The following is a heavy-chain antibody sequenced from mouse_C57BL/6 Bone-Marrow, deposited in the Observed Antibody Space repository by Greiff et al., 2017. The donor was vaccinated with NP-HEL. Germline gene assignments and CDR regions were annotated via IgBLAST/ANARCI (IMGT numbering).Heavy chain of an antibody. CDR2: IHPNSGST. J-gene: IGHJ1*03. CDR3: ARISFITTVASGYFDV. V-gene: IGHV1-64*01. CDR1: GYTFTSYW. D-gene: IGHD1-1*01. Sequence: QVQLQQPGAELVKPGASVKLSCKASGYTFTSYWMHWVKQRPGQGLEWIGMIHPNSGSTNYNEKFKSKATLTVDKSSSTAYMQLSSLTSEDSAVYYCARISFITTVASGYFDVWGTGTTVTVSS.